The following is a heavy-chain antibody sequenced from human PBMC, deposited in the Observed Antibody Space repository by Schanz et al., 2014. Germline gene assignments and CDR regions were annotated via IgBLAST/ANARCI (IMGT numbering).Heavy chain of an antibody. D-gene: IGHD6-6*01. CDR1: GFTVSTNY. CDR3: VREGSSSPDCCYYNGMDV. Sequence: VQLVESGGGLIHPGGSLRLSCAVSGFTVSTNYMTWVRQAPGKGLECVSVLYTGGSTFYAESVRGRFFISRDSAKNSLYLEMTSLRGEDTAVYYCVREGSSSPDCCYYNGMDVWGQGTTVTVSS. CDR2: LYTGGST. V-gene: IGHV3-53*01. J-gene: IGHJ6*02.